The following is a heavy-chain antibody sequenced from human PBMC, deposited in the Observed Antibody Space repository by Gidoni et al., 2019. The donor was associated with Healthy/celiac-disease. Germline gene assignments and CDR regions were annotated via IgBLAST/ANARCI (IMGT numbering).Heavy chain of an antibody. Sequence: QVQLQESGPGLVKPSETLSLICAVSGDSISAYNWSWVRQAPGKGLEWVGSVYQGGTTNYNPSLKNRVSTSVDTAKNQFSLRLSSVTAADTAVYFCARSRTGGGKVDFWGQGALVTVAS. CDR3: ARSRTGGGKVDF. D-gene: IGHD3-9*01. J-gene: IGHJ4*02. CDR1: GDSISAYN. CDR2: VYQGGTT. V-gene: IGHV4-59*01.